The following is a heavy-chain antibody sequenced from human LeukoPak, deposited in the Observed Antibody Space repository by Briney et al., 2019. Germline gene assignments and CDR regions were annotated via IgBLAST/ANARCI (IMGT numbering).Heavy chain of an antibody. CDR1: GGSVSSGSYS. Sequence: SETLSLTCTVSGGSVSSGSYSWSWVRQPPGKGLEWIGYIYYSGSTNYNPSLKSRVTMSVDTSKNQFSLKLSSVTAADTAVYYCARDRWAEYLYYAMDVWGKETTVTVSS. CDR2: IYYSGST. V-gene: IGHV4-61*01. J-gene: IGHJ6*04. D-gene: IGHD2/OR15-2a*01. CDR3: ARDRWAEYLYYAMDV.